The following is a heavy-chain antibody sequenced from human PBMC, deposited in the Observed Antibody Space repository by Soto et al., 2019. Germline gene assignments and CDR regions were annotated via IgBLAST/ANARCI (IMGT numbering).Heavy chain of an antibody. J-gene: IGHJ6*01. CDR3: VRLGDVWIGRGYLKAMEV. CDR1: GYRLSRIW. D-gene: IGHD3-3*01. CDR2: IYPDDSDT. V-gene: IGHV5-51*01. Sequence: PGVTRKISCEPSGYRLSRIWLGWVRQMPGKTLESMGIIYPDDSDTTYNPAVEGHVTSSADKSTKTAYLEWSSLKVADTAMYYCVRLGDVWIGRGYLKAMEVWGQGTKVTVSS.